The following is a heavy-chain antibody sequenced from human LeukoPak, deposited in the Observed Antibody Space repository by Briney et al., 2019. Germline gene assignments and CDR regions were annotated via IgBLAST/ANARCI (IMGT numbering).Heavy chain of an antibody. CDR3: TRVIVAVPGYFDYFDF. V-gene: IGHV3-7*01. D-gene: IGHD6-19*01. Sequence: GGSLRLSCTASGFSFSNHYMRWIRQAPGKGLEWVANINEDGSNKWHLGSVKGRFTVSRDNARNSLYLQMTSLRVEDTAVYYCTRVIVAVPGYFDYFDFWGQGVLVTVSS. J-gene: IGHJ4*02. CDR1: GFSFSNHY. CDR2: INEDGSNK.